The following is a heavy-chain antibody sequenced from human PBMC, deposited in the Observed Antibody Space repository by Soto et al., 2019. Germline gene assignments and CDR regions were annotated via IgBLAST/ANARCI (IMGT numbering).Heavy chain of an antibody. D-gene: IGHD5-12*01. J-gene: IGHJ4*02. CDR1: GFTFSRFD. V-gene: IGHV3-74*01. Sequence: SMRLSCAASGFTFSRFDLHWVRQAPGKGLVWVSRMYTDASSATYADSVKGRFTISRDNAKNTLFLQIDSLRTEDTAVYYCVRGNSGYGNFDYWGEGTLVTVSS. CDR3: VRGNSGYGNFDY. CDR2: MYTDASSA.